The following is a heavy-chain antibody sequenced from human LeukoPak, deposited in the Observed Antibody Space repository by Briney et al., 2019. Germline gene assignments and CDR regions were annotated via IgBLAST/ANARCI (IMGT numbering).Heavy chain of an antibody. CDR2: IIPIFGIA. D-gene: IGHD2-2*01. V-gene: IGHV1-69*04. J-gene: IGHJ4*02. CDR3: AREADIVVVPAAIRRGYYVDY. CDR1: GGTFSSYA. Sequence: SVKVSCKASGGTFSSYAISWVRQAPGQGLEWMGRIIPIFGIANYAQKFQGRVTITADKSTSTAYMELSSLRSEDTAVYYCAREADIVVVPAAIRRGYYVDYWGQGTLSPSPQ.